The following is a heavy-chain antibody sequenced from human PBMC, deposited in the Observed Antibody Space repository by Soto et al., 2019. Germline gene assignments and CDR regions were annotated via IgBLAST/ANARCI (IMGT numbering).Heavy chain of an antibody. CDR3: ARLRYYYDSSGYQKQGRYYYGMDV. D-gene: IGHD3-22*01. CDR2: SYFTGNT. J-gene: IGHJ6*02. Sequence: SETLSLTCTVSGGSISSGTYSWGWIRQPPGKGLEWIGNSYFTGNTHYTPSLNSRVTMSVDTSKNQFSLKLSSVTAADTAVYYCARLRYYYDSSGYQKQGRYYYGMDVWGQGTTVTVSS. CDR1: GGSISSGTYS. V-gene: IGHV4-39*01.